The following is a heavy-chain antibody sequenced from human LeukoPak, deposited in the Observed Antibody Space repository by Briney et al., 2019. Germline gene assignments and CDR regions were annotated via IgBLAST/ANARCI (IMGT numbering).Heavy chain of an antibody. CDR2: MNPNSGNT. D-gene: IGHD3-10*01. CDR3: ARGDGDGWSPLLAYYYYYYMDV. V-gene: IGHV1-8*01. Sequence: GASVKVSCKASGYTFTSYDINWVRQAAGQGGEGMGWMNPNSGNTGYAQKFQGRVTITRNTSISTAYMELSSLRSEDTAVYYCARGDGDGWSPLLAYYYYYYMDVWGKGTTVTVSS. J-gene: IGHJ6*03. CDR1: GYTFTSYD.